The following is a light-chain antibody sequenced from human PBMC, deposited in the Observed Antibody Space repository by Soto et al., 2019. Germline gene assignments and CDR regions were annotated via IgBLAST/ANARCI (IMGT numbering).Light chain of an antibody. CDR3: SSYAGSNNYV. Sequence: QSALNQPPSASGSPGQSVTISCTGTSSDVGGYNYVSWYQQHPGKAPKLMIYEVSKRPSGVHDRFSGSKSGNTASLTVSGLQAEDEADYYCSSYAGSNNYVFGTGTKLTVL. V-gene: IGLV2-8*01. CDR2: EVS. J-gene: IGLJ1*01. CDR1: SSDVGGYNY.